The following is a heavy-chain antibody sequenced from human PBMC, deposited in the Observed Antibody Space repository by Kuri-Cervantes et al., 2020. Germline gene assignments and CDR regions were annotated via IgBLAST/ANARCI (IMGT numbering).Heavy chain of an antibody. CDR1: GGSISSSNW. CDR2: IYYSGST. D-gene: IGHD6-13*01. CDR3: ARLAAAAAGAFDI. V-gene: IGHV4-31*02. J-gene: IGHJ3*02. Sequence: SQTLSLTCSVSGGSISSSNWWSWVRQHPGKGLEWIGYIYYSGSTYFDPSLKSRVTISVDTSKNQFSLKLSSVTAADTAVYYCARLAAAAAGAFDIWGQGTMVTVSS.